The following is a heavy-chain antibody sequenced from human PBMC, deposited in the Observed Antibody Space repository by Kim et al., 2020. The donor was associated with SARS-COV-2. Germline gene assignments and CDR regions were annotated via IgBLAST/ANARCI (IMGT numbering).Heavy chain of an antibody. CDR2: ISYDGSNK. D-gene: IGHD3-22*01. CDR3: AKFRVYDSSGSPDP. J-gene: IGHJ5*02. Sequence: GGSLRLSCAASGFTFSSYGMHWVRQAPGKGLEWVAVISYDGSNKYYADSVKGRFTISRDNSKNTLYLQMNSLRAEDTAVYYCAKFRVYDSSGSPDPWGQGTLVTVSS. CDR1: GFTFSSYG. V-gene: IGHV3-30*18.